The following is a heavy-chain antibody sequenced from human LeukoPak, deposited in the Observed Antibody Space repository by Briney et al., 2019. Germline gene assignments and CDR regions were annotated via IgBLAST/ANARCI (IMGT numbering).Heavy chain of an antibody. CDR3: SVHCISSTCYDYYYRINV. CDR1: GFSFSSYG. D-gene: IGHD2-2*01. CDR2: IQSNADGGTA. V-gene: IGHV3-15*01. J-gene: IGHJ6*02. Sequence: PGRSLRLSCAASGFSFSSYGMHWVRQAPGKGLEWVGRIQSNADGGTADYAAPVKGRFTISRDDSKNTLFLQMNSLKTEDTAVYYCSVHCISSTCYDYYYRINVWGRGTTVTVSS.